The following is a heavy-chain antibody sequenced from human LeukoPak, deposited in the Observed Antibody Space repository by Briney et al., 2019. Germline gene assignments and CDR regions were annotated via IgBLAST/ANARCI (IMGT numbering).Heavy chain of an antibody. J-gene: IGHJ3*02. D-gene: IGHD2-21*01. CDR1: GFTFSSYA. V-gene: IGHV3-23*01. CDR3: ARDLSILDAFDI. CDR2: ISGSGGST. Sequence: GGSLRLSCAASGFTFSSYAMSWVRQAPGKGLEWVSAISGSGGSTYYADSVKGRFTISRDNSKNTLYLQMNSLRAEDTAVYYCARDLSILDAFDIWGQGTMVTVSS.